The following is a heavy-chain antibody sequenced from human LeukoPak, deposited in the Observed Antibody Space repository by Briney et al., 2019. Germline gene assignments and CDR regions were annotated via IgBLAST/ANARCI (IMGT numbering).Heavy chain of an antibody. Sequence: GGSLGLSCAASGFTFSSYWMSWVRQAPGKGLEWVANIKQDGSEKYYVDSVKGRFTISRDNAKNSLYLQMNSLRAEDTAVYYCANLIVGATRYFDYWGQGTLVTVSS. V-gene: IGHV3-7*03. CDR1: GFTFSSYW. CDR3: ANLIVGATRYFDY. CDR2: IKQDGSEK. J-gene: IGHJ4*02. D-gene: IGHD1-26*01.